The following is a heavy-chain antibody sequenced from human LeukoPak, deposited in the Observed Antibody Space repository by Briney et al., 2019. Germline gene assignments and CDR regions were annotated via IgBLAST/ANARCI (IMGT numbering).Heavy chain of an antibody. D-gene: IGHD2-15*01. CDR1: GFTFSSYA. J-gene: IGHJ4*02. CDR2: ISYDGSNK. V-gene: IGHV3-30-3*01. CDR3: ARGGYCSGGSCYYFDY. Sequence: PGGSLRLSCAASGFTFSSYAMHWVRQAPGKGLEWVAVISYDGSNKYYADSVKGRFTISRDNSKNPLYLQMNSLRAEDTAVYYCARGGYCSGGSCYYFDYWGQGTLVTVSS.